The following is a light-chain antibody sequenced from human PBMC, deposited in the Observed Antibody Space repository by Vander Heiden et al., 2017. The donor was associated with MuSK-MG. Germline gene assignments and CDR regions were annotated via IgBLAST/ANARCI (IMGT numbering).Light chain of an antibody. CDR1: ETIENY. CDR3: QQSDNTPYT. CDR2: VAS. J-gene: IGKJ2*01. Sequence: DVQMTQSPSSLSASVGDRVTITCRASETIENYLNWYQHKPGKAPKLLIYVASRRQSGVPSRFNGSGSGTDFTLTISGLQRDDFATYYCQQSDNTPYTFGQGTRLDIK. V-gene: IGKV1-39*01.